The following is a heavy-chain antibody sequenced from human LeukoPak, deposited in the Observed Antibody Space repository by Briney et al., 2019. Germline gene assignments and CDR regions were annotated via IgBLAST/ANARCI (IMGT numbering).Heavy chain of an antibody. D-gene: IGHD3-22*01. V-gene: IGHV5-51*01. CDR2: IYPGDSDT. CDR1: GYSFTTNW. Sequence: GESLKISCKGSGYSFTTNWIGWVRQMPGKGLEWMGIIYPGDSDTRYSPSFQGQVAISADKSISTAYLQWSSLKASDTAMYYCAKFHSSGYSRWFDPWGQGTLVTVSS. CDR3: AKFHSSGYSRWFDP. J-gene: IGHJ5*02.